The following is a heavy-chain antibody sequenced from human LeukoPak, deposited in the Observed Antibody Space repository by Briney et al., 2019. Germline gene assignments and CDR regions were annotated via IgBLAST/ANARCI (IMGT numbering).Heavy chain of an antibody. D-gene: IGHD3-10*01. CDR2: ISSSGSVI. CDR1: GFTFSDHY. V-gene: IGHV3-11*01. J-gene: IGHJ4*02. CDR3: ARDGIGELLHDFDY. Sequence: GGSLRLSCLASGFTFSDHYMSWIRQAPGKGLEWLSYISSSGSVIYYADSVKGRFTISRDNAKNSLYLQMSSLRAEDTAVYYCARDGIGELLHDFDYWGQGTLVTVSS.